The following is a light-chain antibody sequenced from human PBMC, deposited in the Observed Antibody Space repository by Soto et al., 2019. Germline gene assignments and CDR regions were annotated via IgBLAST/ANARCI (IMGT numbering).Light chain of an antibody. CDR1: SSNIGAGYD. J-gene: IGLJ1*01. Sequence: QSVLTQPPSVSGAPGQRVTISCTGSSSNIGAGYDVHWYQQFPGTAPKLLIYANSNRPSGVPDRFSASKSGTSASLAITGLQGDDEADYYCQSYDTNRRWGFGTGTKLTVL. V-gene: IGLV1-40*01. CDR2: ANS. CDR3: QSYDTNRRWG.